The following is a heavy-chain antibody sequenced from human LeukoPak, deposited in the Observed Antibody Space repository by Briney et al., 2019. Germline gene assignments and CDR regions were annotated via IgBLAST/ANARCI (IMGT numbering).Heavy chain of an antibody. CDR1: GFTFDDYA. J-gene: IGHJ4*02. CDR2: ISWDGGST. V-gene: IGHV3-43D*03. CDR3: AKSPYVDTAMVGPFDY. D-gene: IGHD5-18*01. Sequence: GGSLRLSCAASGFTFDDYAMHWVRQAPGKGLEWVSLISWDGGSTYYADSVKGRFTISRDNSKNTLYLQMNSLRAEDTAVYYCAKSPYVDTAMVGPFDYWGQGTLVTVSS.